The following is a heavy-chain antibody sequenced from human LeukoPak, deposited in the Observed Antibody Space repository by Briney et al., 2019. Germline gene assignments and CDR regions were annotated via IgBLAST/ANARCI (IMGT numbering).Heavy chain of an antibody. D-gene: IGHD6-19*01. J-gene: IGHJ4*02. Sequence: GGSLRLSCTASGFTFGDYAMSWFRQAPGKGLECVGFIRSKAYGGTTEYAASVKGRFTISRDDSKGIVYLQMNGLKTDDTAVYYCTGLKGTGWPIDYWGQGTLVTVSS. CDR1: GFTFGDYA. CDR2: IRSKAYGGTT. V-gene: IGHV3-49*03. CDR3: TGLKGTGWPIDY.